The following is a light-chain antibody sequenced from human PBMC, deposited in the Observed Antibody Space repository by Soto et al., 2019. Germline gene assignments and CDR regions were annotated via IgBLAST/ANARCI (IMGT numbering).Light chain of an antibody. J-gene: IGLJ2*01. CDR2: YDD. CDR3: AAWDDSLNGVV. V-gene: IGLV1-36*01. Sequence: QSVLTQPPSVSEAPRQRVTISCSGSSSNIGNNAVNWYQQLPGKAPKLLIYYDDLLPSGVSDRFSGSKSGTSASLAISGLQSEDEADYYCAAWDDSLNGVVFSGGTKLNVL. CDR1: SSNIGNNA.